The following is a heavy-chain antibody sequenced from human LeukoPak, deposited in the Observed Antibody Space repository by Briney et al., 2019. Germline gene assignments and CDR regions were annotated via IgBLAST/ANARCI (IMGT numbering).Heavy chain of an antibody. D-gene: IGHD6-13*01. CDR1: GGTFSSYA. CDR3: ARINSSSWSGYYFDY. Sequence: ASVKVSCKASGGTFSSYAISWVRQAPGQGLEWMGGIILIFGTANYAQKFQGRVTITADESTSTAYMELSSLRSEDTAVYYCARINSSSWSGYYFDYWGQGTLVTVSS. V-gene: IGHV1-69*13. J-gene: IGHJ4*02. CDR2: IILIFGTA.